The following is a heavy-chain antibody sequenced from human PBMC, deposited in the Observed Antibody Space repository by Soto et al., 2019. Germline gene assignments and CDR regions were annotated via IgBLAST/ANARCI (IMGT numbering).Heavy chain of an antibody. D-gene: IGHD6-13*01. J-gene: IGHJ3*02. V-gene: IGHV3-30*04. CDR1: GFTFSSYA. CDR3: ARAYAYTSSWYAGSFDI. CDR2: ISNDGRNK. Sequence: PGGSLRFSCAASGFTFSSYAMHWVRQAPGKGLDWVAVISNDGRNKYYANSVKGRFTISRDNSKNTLYLQMNSLRPEDTAVYYCARAYAYTSSWYAGSFDIWGQGTMVTVSS.